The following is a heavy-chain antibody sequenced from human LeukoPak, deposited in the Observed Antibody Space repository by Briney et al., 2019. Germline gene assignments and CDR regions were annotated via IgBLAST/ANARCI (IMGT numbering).Heavy chain of an antibody. J-gene: IGHJ5*02. CDR1: GYTFTSYD. CDR3: AKIGAAARRTPNPRWFDP. V-gene: IGHV1-8*01. D-gene: IGHD6-6*01. Sequence: ASVKDSCKASGYTFTSYDINWVRQATGQGLEWMGWMNPNSGNTGYAQKFQGRVSMTWNTSIRTAYMELSSLKSEDTAVYYCAKIGAAARRTPNPRWFDPWGQGTLVTVSS. CDR2: MNPNSGNT.